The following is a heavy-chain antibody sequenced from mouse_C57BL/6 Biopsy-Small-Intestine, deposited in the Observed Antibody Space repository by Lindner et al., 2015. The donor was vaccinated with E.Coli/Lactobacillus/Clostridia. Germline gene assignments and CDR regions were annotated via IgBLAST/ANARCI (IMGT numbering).Heavy chain of an antibody. J-gene: IGHJ2*01. CDR3: ARGGKIHGHSGYDPYYFDY. CDR2: TIPILGTA. Sequence: SVKVSCKASGGTFSNYTISWVRQAPGQGLEWMGRTIPILGTANYAQKFQGRVTISADKSTSTAYMELRSLRSEDTAVYYCARGGKIHGHSGYDPYYFDYWGQGTLVTVSS. V-gene: IGHV1-74*01. D-gene: IGHD1-1*01. CDR1: GGTFSNYT.